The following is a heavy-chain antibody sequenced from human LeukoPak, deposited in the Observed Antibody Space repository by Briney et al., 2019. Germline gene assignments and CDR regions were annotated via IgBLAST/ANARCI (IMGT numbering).Heavy chain of an antibody. CDR3: AGTSPAAGTGMDY. V-gene: IGHV1-46*01. D-gene: IGHD6-13*01. J-gene: IGHJ4*02. CDR2: INPSGGST. CDR1: GYTFTSYY. Sequence: ASVKVSCKASGYTFTSYYMHWVRQAPGQGLEWMGIINPSGGSTSYAQKFQGRVTMTRDMSTSTVYMELSSLRSEDTAVYHCAGTSPAAGTGMDYWGQGTLVTVSS.